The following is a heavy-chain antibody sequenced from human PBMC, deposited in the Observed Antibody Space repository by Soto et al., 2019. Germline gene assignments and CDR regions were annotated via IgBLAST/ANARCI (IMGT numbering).Heavy chain of an antibody. CDR2: IDPSGGST. CDR3: ARGPLRYCINTNCYHDFDY. V-gene: IGHV1-46*01. CDR1: GYTFTTYY. D-gene: IGHD2-2*01. J-gene: IGHJ4*02. Sequence: QVQLVQSGAEMKKPGASVKVSCKASGYTFTTYYMHWVRQAPGQGLEWMGIIDPSGGSTSYVQKFQGRVTMTRDTSTSTVYMELNSLRSEDTAMYYCARGPLRYCINTNCYHDFDYWGQGTLVTVSS.